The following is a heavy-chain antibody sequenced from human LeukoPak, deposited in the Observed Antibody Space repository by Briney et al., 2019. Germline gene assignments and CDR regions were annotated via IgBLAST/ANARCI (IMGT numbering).Heavy chain of an antibody. CDR2: IYYSGST. CDR3: AGWQQLVYYFDY. J-gene: IGHJ4*02. V-gene: IGHV4-34*01. CDR1: GGSFSGYY. D-gene: IGHD6-13*01. Sequence: PSETLSLTCAVYGGSFSGYYWSWIRQPPGKGLEWIGSIYYSGSTYYNPSLKSRVTISVDTSKNQFSLKLSSVTAADTAVYYCAGWQQLVYYFDYWGQGTLVTVSS.